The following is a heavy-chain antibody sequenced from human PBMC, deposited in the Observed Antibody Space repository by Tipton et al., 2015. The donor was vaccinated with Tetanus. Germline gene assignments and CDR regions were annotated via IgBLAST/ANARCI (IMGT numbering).Heavy chain of an antibody. J-gene: IGHJ4*02. CDR3: VRPDRYCSGGSCYLALDF. Sequence: QSGAEVKKPGASVKVSCTTNGYSFTSYGISWVRQAPGQGLEWVGWITPYNGHTDLSQKVQGRVTISADKSTGTAYMELSSLRSDDSAVYYCVRPDRYCSGGSCYLALDFWGQGTLITVSS. CDR1: GYSFTSYG. V-gene: IGHV1-18*01. CDR2: ITPYNGHT. D-gene: IGHD2-15*01.